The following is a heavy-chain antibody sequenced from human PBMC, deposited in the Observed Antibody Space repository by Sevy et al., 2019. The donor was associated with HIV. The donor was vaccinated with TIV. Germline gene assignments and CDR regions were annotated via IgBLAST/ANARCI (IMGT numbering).Heavy chain of an antibody. D-gene: IGHD2-2*01. CDR1: GFTFSSYA. CDR2: ISGSGGST. CDR3: AKDWGGSIVVVPAADG. V-gene: IGHV3-23*01. Sequence: GGSLRLSCAASGFTFSSYAMSWVRQAPGKGLEWVSAISGSGGSTYYADSVKGRFTISRANSKNTLYLQMNSLRAEDTAVYYCAKDWGGSIVVVPAADGWGQGTLVTVSS. J-gene: IGHJ4*02.